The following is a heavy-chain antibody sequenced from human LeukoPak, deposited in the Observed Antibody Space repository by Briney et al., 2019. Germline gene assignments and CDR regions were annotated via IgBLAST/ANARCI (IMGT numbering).Heavy chain of an antibody. D-gene: IGHD3-10*01. CDR1: GGSFSGYY. CDR3: ARGVYGSGDY. Sequence: SETLSLTCAVYGGSFSGYYWTWIRQPPGRGLEWIGEINHSGSTNYNPSLKSRVTMSVDTSKNQFSLKLTSVTAADTAVYYCARGVYGSGDYWGQGTLVTVSS. J-gene: IGHJ4*02. V-gene: IGHV4-34*01. CDR2: INHSGST.